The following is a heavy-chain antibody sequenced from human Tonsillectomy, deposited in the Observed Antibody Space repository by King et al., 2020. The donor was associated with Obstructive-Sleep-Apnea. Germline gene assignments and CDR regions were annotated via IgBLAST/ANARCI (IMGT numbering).Heavy chain of an antibody. J-gene: IGHJ4*02. V-gene: IGHV4-39*07. CDR2: IYYSGST. CDR1: GGSISSSSYY. D-gene: IGHD5-18*01. CDR3: ARDDRYTYGYFDY. Sequence: QLQESGPGLVKPSETLSLTCTVSGGSISSSSYYWGWIRQPPGKGLGWIGSIYYSGSTYYNPSLKSRVTISVDTSKNQFSLKLSSVTAADTAVYYCARDDRYTYGYFDYWGQGTLVTVSS.